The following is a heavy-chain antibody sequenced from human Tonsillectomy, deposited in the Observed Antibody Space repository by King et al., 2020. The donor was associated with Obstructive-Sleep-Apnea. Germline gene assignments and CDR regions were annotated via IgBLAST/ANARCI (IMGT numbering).Heavy chain of an antibody. CDR1: GFTFSSYG. D-gene: IGHD4-11*01. CDR2: ILYYGKKK. CDR3: AKDTVSVDWYFDL. J-gene: IGHJ2*01. V-gene: IGHV3-33*06. Sequence: VQLVESGGGVVQPGRSLRLSCAASGFTFSSYGMHWVRQAPGKGLEWVAVILYYGKKKYYADFVKGRFTISRDNSKNTLYLQMNSLRAEDTAVYYCAKDTVSVDWYFDLWGRGTLVTVSS.